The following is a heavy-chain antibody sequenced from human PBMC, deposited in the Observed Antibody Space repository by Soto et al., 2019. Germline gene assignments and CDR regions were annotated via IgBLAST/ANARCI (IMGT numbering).Heavy chain of an antibody. V-gene: IGHV3-30*18. J-gene: IGHJ4*02. CDR2: ISYDASNK. CDR1: GFTFSSYD. Sequence: QVQLVESGGGVVQSGRSLRLSCAASGFTFSSYDMHWVRQAPGKGLEWVAVISYDASNKYFVDSVRGRFTISRDNSKNTLYLQMNSLRPEDTAVYYCTKAYYVWGSYRERDYFDYWGQGTLVTVSS. CDR3: TKAYYVWGSYRERDYFDY. D-gene: IGHD3-16*02.